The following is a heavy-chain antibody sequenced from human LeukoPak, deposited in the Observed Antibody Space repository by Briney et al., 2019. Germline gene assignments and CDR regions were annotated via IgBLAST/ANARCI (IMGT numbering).Heavy chain of an antibody. CDR1: GGAISSSSYY. CDR2: IYYSGST. CDR3: ARHAGYDFWSGYLIYFDY. D-gene: IGHD3-3*01. V-gene: IGHV4-39*01. J-gene: IGHJ4*02. Sequence: SETLSLTCTVSGGAISSSSYYWGWIRQPPGKGLEWIGSIYYSGSTYYNPSLKSRVTISVDTSKNQFSLKLSSVTAAGTAVYYCARHAGYDFWSGYLIYFDYWGQGTLVTVSS.